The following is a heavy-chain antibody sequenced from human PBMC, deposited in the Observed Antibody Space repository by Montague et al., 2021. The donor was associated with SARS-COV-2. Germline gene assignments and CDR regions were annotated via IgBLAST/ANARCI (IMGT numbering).Heavy chain of an antibody. V-gene: IGHV4-39*07. Sequence: SETLSLTCTVSGGSIYSSSYYWGWIRQPPGKGLEWIGNVFYSGSTYYNPSLKSRVTISVDTSKNQFSLKLSSVTAADTAVYYCARRYCSSTSCPNWFDPWGQGTLVTVSS. CDR2: VFYSGST. CDR3: ARRYCSSTSCPNWFDP. J-gene: IGHJ5*02. D-gene: IGHD2-2*01. CDR1: GGSIYSSSYY.